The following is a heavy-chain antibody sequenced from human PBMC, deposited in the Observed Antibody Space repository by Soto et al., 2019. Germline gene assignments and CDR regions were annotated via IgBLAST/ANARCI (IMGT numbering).Heavy chain of an antibody. Sequence: PVGSLRLSCAASGFVFNDYYMSWIRQAPGKGLEWVSDISASGSTIYYADSVKGRFTVSRDNAKNSLYLEMHSLRAEDTAIYYCARGENYYETSGYYYTISYFGMEVWGQGTTVTVSS. CDR1: GFVFNDYY. CDR2: ISASGSTI. V-gene: IGHV3-11*01. D-gene: IGHD3-22*01. CDR3: ARGENYYETSGYYYTISYFGMEV. J-gene: IGHJ6*02.